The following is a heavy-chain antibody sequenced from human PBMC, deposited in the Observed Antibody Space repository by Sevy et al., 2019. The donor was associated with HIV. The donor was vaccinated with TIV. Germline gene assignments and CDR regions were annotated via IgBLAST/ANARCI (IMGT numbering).Heavy chain of an antibody. Sequence: GGSLRLSCAASGLSVSDNYMNWVRQAQGKGLELVSVIYSDGRTYYPDSVKGRFSNSRDNSKNTLYLHMKSLRPEDTAVYYCARDRYYDASGYYYYYYGMDVWGQGTTVTVSS. D-gene: IGHD3-22*01. CDR2: IYSDGRT. CDR3: ARDRYYDASGYYYYYYGMDV. J-gene: IGHJ6*02. CDR1: GLSVSDNY. V-gene: IGHV3-66*01.